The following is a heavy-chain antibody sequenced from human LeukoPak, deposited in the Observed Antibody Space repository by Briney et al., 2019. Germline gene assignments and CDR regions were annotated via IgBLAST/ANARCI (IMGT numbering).Heavy chain of an antibody. CDR3: AGATYCSGDSCYSGIFDY. J-gene: IGHJ4*02. V-gene: IGHV4-4*02. CDR1: GGSITTTNW. D-gene: IGHD2-15*01. CDR2: VHLNGAT. Sequence: PSETLSLTCAVSGGSITTTNWWSWVRQPPGKGLEWIGEVHLNGATNYNPSLKSRVTISVDTSKNQFSLKLSSVTAADTAVYYCAGATYCSGDSCYSGIFDYWGQGTLVTVSS.